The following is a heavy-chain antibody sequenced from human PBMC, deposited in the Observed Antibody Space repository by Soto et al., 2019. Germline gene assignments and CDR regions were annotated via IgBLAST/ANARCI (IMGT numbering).Heavy chain of an antibody. CDR3: AKDGRYYYGSGSDYFDY. V-gene: IGHV3-30*18. D-gene: IGHD3-10*01. Sequence: GGSLRLSCAASGFTFRSYGMHWVRQAPGKGLEWVAVISYDGSNKYYADSVKCRFTISRDNSKNTLYLQMNSLRAEDTVVYYCAKDGRYYYGSGSDYFDYWGQGTLVTVSS. CDR1: GFTFRSYG. CDR2: ISYDGSNK. J-gene: IGHJ4*02.